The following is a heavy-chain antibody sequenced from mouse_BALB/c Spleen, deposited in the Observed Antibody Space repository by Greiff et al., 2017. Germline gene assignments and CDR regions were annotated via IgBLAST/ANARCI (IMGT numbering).Heavy chain of an antibody. Sequence: DVMLVESGGGLVKPGGSLKLSCAASGFAFSSYDMSWVRQTPEKRLEWVAYISSGGGSTYYPDTVKGRFTISRDNAKNTLYLQMSSLKSEDTAMYYCARQRAYYRSYYFDYWGQGTTLTVSS. J-gene: IGHJ2*01. V-gene: IGHV5-12-1*01. D-gene: IGHD2-14*01. CDR1: GFAFSSYD. CDR3: ARQRAYYRSYYFDY. CDR2: ISSGGGST.